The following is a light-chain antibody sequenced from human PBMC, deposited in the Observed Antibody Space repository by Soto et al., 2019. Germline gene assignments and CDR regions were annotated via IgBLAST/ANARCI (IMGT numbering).Light chain of an antibody. CDR1: GSDIGYYNY. CDR2: EVN. Sequence: QSALTQPASVSGSPGQSITISCTGTGSDIGYYNYVSWYQQYPGKAPKLIIYEVNNRPSGVSNRFSGSKSANTASLTISGLQAEDEADYHCSSYTTISTVVFGAGTKVTVL. J-gene: IGLJ1*01. V-gene: IGLV2-14*01. CDR3: SSYTTISTVV.